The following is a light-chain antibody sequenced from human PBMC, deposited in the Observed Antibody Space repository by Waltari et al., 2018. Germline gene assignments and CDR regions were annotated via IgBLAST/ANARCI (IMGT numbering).Light chain of an antibody. CDR2: FAS. J-gene: IGKJ2*01. CDR3: QQYNEWPYT. V-gene: IGKV3-15*01. Sequence: ETIMTQSPAILSVSPGETATLSCRASKSIGNNLAWYQQTPGQAPRLLIYFASSRGTGIPARFFGAGSGTDFTLTISSLQSEDFAVYYCQQYNEWPYTFGQGTKVDLK. CDR1: KSIGNN.